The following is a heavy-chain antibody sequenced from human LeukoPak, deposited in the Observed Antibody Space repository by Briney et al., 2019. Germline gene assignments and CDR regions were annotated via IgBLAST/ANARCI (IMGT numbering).Heavy chain of an antibody. CDR2: ISGSGSNT. V-gene: IGHV3-11*06. CDR1: GFTVSNNY. D-gene: IGHD6-6*01. J-gene: IGHJ4*02. Sequence: GGSLRLSCAASGFTVSNNYMSWVRQAPGKGLEWVSVISGSGSNTDYADSVKGRFTISRENAKNSLYLQMNSLRAGDTAVYYCARVSSSSGAYDYWGQGTLVTVSS. CDR3: ARVSSSSGAYDY.